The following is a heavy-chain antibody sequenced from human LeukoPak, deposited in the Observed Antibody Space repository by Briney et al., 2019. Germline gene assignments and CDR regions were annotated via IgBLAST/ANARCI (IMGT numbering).Heavy chain of an antibody. J-gene: IGHJ2*01. CDR3: VAVLVPAAFWHFDV. V-gene: IGHV3-33*01. CDR1: GFPFSQHG. Sequence: PGTSLRLSCATSGFPFSQHGYHWVRQAPGKGLEWTAVIWVDGTRKYYADSVEGRFTISRDNSKSTLHLQIDSLRPEDTAVYYCVAVLVPAAFWHFDVWGRGTQVTVSS. D-gene: IGHD2-2*01. CDR2: IWVDGTRK.